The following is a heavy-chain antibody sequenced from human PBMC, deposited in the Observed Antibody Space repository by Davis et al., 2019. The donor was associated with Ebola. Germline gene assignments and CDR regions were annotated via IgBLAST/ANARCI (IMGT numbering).Heavy chain of an antibody. D-gene: IGHD6-19*01. CDR2: IKQDGSEK. CDR1: GFTFSSYW. Sequence: GESLKISCAASGFTFSSYWMSWVRQAPGKGLEWVANIKQDGSEKYYVDSVKGRFTISRDNAKNSLYLQMNSLRAEDTAVYYCARERIAVRWFDPWGQGTLVTVSS. CDR3: ARERIAVRWFDP. J-gene: IGHJ5*02. V-gene: IGHV3-7*01.